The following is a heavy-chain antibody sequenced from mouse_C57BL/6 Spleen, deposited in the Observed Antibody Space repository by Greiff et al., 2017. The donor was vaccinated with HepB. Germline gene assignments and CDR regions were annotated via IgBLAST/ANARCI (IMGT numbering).Heavy chain of an antibody. CDR1: GYTFTSYW. CDR2: IHPNSGST. V-gene: IGHV1-64*01. D-gene: IGHD2-10*02. CDR3: AREGYGNYGYFYV. J-gene: IGHJ1*03. Sequence: VQLQQPGAELVKPGASVKLSCKASGYTFTSYWMHWVKQRPGQGLEWIGMIHPNSGSTNYNEKFKSKATLTVDKSSSTAYMQLSSLTSEDSAVYYCAREGYGNYGYFYVWGTGTTVTVSS.